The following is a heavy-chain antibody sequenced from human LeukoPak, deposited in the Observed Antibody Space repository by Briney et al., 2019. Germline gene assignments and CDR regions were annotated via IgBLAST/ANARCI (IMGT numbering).Heavy chain of an antibody. J-gene: IGHJ4*02. D-gene: IGHD3-3*01. CDR3: ARVYNFWSDYYGCDY. V-gene: IGHV3-7*01. CDR1: GFTFSNYW. Sequence: GGSLRLSCVGSGFTFSNYWMYWVRQSPGKGLEWVANIKQDGSEKNYVDSVKGRFTISRDNAKHSLYLQMNSLRAEDTAVYYCARVYNFWSDYYGCDYWGQGTLVTVSS. CDR2: IKQDGSEK.